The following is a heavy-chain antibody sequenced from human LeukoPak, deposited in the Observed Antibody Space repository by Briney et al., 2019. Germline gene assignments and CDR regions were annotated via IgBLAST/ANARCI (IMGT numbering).Heavy chain of an antibody. CDR1: GFTFTSYT. CDR3: AKEFSEAAGGTAYFDC. V-gene: IGHV3-23*01. D-gene: IGHD6-13*01. J-gene: IGHJ4*02. CDR2: ISGSGGST. Sequence: QPGGSLRLSCAASGFTFTSYTMSWVRQAPGKGLEWVSAISGSGGSTYYADSVKGRFTISRDNSKNTLYLQMNSLRAEDTAVYYCAKEFSEAAGGTAYFDCWGQGTLVTVSS.